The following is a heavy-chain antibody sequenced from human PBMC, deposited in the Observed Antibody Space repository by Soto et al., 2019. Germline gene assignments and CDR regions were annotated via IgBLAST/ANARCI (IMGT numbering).Heavy chain of an antibody. CDR2: IYYSGST. J-gene: IGHJ4*02. Sequence: SETLSLTCTVSGGSISSYYWSWIRQPPGKGLEWIGYIYYSGSTNYNPSLKSRVTISVDTSKNQFSLKLSSVTAADTAVYYCARENPAGYLIDYWGQGTLVTVSS. CDR3: ARENPAGYLIDY. V-gene: IGHV4-59*01. CDR1: GGSISSYY. D-gene: IGHD3-9*01.